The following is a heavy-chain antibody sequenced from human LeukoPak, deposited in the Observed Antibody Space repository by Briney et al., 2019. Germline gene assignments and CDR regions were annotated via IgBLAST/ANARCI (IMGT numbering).Heavy chain of an antibody. J-gene: IGHJ6*03. Sequence: ETLSLTCTVSGYSIRSAYYWGWVRQAPGKGLEWVSSISSSSSYIYYADSVKGRFTISRDNAKNSLYLQMDSLRAEDTAVYYCARSPKIASMDVWGKGTTVTVSS. CDR1: GYSIRSAYY. CDR3: ARSPKIASMDV. V-gene: IGHV3-21*01. CDR2: ISSSSSYI. D-gene: IGHD3-3*02.